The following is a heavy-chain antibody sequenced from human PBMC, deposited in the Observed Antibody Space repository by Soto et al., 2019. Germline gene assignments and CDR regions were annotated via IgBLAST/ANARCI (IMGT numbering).Heavy chain of an antibody. V-gene: IGHV4-34*09. J-gene: IGHJ4*02. CDR2: IFNSGTT. D-gene: IGHD1-26*01. CDR3: ALALGPTTGLDY. Sequence: LSLTCAVYGGSFSHYHLTWIRQPPGKGLEWMGYIFNSGTTFYNPSLTSRLSISMDTSGNHFSLELRSVTAADTAVYYCALALGPTTGLDYWGQGTLVTVSS. CDR1: GGSFSHYH.